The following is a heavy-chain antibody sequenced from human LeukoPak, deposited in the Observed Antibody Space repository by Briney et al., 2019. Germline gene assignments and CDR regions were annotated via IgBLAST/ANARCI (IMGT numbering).Heavy chain of an antibody. CDR1: GFNFSSYA. CDR2: ISGSGSST. Sequence: GFLRLSCATPGFNFSSYAMSWVRQAPGKGLEWVSGISGSGSSTYYADSVKGRFTISRDNSKNTLYLQMNSLRAEDTAVYYCVGVDYDILTGYYNWFDPWGQGTLVTVSS. V-gene: IGHV3-23*01. D-gene: IGHD3-9*01. CDR3: VGVDYDILTGYYNWFDP. J-gene: IGHJ5*02.